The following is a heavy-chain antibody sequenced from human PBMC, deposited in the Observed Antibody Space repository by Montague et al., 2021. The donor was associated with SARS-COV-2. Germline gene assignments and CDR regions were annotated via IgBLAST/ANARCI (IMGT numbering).Heavy chain of an antibody. CDR3: ARTSKMDDYVWGSYRFTAFDT. Sequence: SETLSLTCGVYGGSFSGYFWTWIHQPPGKGLEWIGEINDGGSVTYNPSLKSRLTMSVDTSKKQFSLNLTSVAAADMAVYYCARTSKMDDYVWGSYRFTAFDTWGQGTMVIVSS. V-gene: IGHV4-34*01. CDR2: INDGGSV. CDR1: GGSFSGYF. J-gene: IGHJ3*02. D-gene: IGHD3-16*02.